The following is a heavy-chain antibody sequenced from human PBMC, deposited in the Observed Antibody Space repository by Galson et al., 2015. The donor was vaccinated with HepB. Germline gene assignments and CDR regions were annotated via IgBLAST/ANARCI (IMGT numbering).Heavy chain of an antibody. CDR2: IKEDGSDK. D-gene: IGHD6-19*01. J-gene: IGHJ4*02. Sequence: SLRLSCAASGFIFSNSWMTWVRQAPGKGLECVATIKEDGSDKYYVDSVKGRFNISKDNAKNSLYLQMNSLSADDTAVYYCARGGGWESDYWGQGTVVTVSS. V-gene: IGHV3-7*03. CDR3: ARGGGWESDY. CDR1: GFIFSNSW.